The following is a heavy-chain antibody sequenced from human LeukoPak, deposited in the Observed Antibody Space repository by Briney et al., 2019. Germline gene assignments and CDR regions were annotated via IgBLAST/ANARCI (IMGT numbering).Heavy chain of an antibody. V-gene: IGHV1-8*01. J-gene: IGHJ6*03. Sequence: GASVKVSCKASGYTFTSYDINWVRQATGQGLERMGWMNPNSGNTGYAQKFQGRVTMTRNTSISTAYMELSSLRSEDTAVYYCARALRFLSYYYYMDVWGKGTTVTVSS. CDR2: MNPNSGNT. CDR1: GYTFTSYD. CDR3: ARALRFLSYYYYMDV. D-gene: IGHD3-3*01.